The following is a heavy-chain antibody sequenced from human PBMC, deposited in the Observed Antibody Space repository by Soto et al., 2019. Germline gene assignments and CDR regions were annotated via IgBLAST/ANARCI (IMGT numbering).Heavy chain of an antibody. CDR1: GGSISSYY. V-gene: IGHV4-4*07. D-gene: IGHD3-22*01. Sequence: PSETLSLTCTVSGGSISSYYWSWIRQPAGKGLEWIGRIYTSGSTNYNPSLKSRVTMSVDTSKNQFSLKLSPVTAADTAVYYCARHPFTMIVPWFDPWGQGTLVTVSS. CDR3: ARHPFTMIVPWFDP. CDR2: IYTSGST. J-gene: IGHJ5*02.